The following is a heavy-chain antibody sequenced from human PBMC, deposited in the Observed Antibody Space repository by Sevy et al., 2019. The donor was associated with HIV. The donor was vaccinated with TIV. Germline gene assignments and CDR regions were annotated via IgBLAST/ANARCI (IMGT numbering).Heavy chain of an antibody. D-gene: IGHD4-17*01. V-gene: IGHV1-18*04. J-gene: IGHJ4*02. CDR2: ISAYNGNT. CDR1: GYTFTSYG. Sequence: VSVKVSCKASGYTFTSYGISWVRQAPGQGLEWMGWISAYNGNTNYAQKLQGRVTMTTDTSTSTAYMELRSLRSDDTAVYYCERFSHGRSFDYWGQGTLVTVSS. CDR3: ERFSHGRSFDY.